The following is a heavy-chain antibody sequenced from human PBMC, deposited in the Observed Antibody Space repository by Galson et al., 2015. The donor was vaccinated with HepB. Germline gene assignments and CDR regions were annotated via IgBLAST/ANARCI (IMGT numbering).Heavy chain of an antibody. J-gene: IGHJ3*01. V-gene: IGHV1-69*06. CDR3: ARGRKSGGEVDPYYYAIDV. CDR2: IIRMFGTI. Sequence: SVKVSCKASGGTISSNALTWVRQAPGQGLEWMGVIIRMFGTIKYAQKVQGKVTISADRSMTTAYMELSSLKSEDTAVYYCARGRKSGGEVDPYYYAIDVCRQGTKVTVSS. D-gene: IGHD3-22*01. CDR1: GGTISSNA.